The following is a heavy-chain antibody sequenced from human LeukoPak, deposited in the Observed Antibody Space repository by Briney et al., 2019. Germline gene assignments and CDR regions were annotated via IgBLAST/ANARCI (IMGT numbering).Heavy chain of an antibody. CDR1: DHTLNIYW. V-gene: IGHV5-51*01. J-gene: IGHJ4*02. D-gene: IGHD2-21*01. Sequence: GESLKISCNDSDHTLNIYWIAWVRQLPGRGLEWMGIIFLDDSQIEYNPSFQGQITISADKSVKTAYLQWDSLQTSDTALYYCATSTYSVAAHIDYWGQGTPVTVST. CDR3: ATSTYSVAAHIDY. CDR2: IFLDDSQI.